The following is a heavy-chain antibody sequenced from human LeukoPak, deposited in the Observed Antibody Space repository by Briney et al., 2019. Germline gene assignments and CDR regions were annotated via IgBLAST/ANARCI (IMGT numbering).Heavy chain of an antibody. CDR3: ARSEYCSSTSCYDYYYYMDV. CDR2: IYYSGST. D-gene: IGHD2-2*01. J-gene: IGHJ6*03. Sequence: PSETLSLTCTVSGGSISSYYWSWIRQPPGKGLEWIGYIYYSGSTNYNPSLKSRVTISVDTSKNQFSLKLSSVTAADTAVYYCARSEYCSSTSCYDYYYYMDVWGKGTTVTVSS. V-gene: IGHV4-59*01. CDR1: GGSISSYY.